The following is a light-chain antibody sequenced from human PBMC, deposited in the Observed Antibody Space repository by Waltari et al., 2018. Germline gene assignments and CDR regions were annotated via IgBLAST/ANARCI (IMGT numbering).Light chain of an antibody. V-gene: IGLV3-10*01. CDR3: YSTDSTGNHVV. J-gene: IGLJ2*01. CDR2: DDN. CDR1: AFPKKY. Sequence: SYELTPPPSVSVSPGQTARITCSGDAFPKKYAFWYQQKSGQAPVLIIYDDNKRPSGIPERFSGASSGTMATLTISGAQVEDEADYYGYSTDSTGNHVVFGGGTKLTVL.